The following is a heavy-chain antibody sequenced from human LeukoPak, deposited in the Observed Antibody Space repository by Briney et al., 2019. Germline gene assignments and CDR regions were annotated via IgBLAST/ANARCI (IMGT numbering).Heavy chain of an antibody. CDR2: IYTSGST. V-gene: IGHV4-4*07. Sequence: SETLSLTCTVSGGSINGYYWSWIRQPAGKGLECIGRIYTSGSTNYNPSLKDRVTMSLDRSKNQFSLKLTSVTAADTAMYYCAREYSDYDYFFDYWGQGTLVTVSS. J-gene: IGHJ4*02. CDR3: AREYSDYDYFFDY. D-gene: IGHD5-12*01. CDR1: GGSINGYY.